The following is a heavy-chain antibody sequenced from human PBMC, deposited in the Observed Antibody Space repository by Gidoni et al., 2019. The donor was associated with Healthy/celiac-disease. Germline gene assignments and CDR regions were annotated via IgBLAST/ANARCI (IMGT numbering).Heavy chain of an antibody. CDR1: GFTFSSYA. J-gene: IGHJ6*03. V-gene: IGHV3-23*01. D-gene: IGHD6-6*01. Sequence: EVQLLESGGGLVQPGGSLRLSCAASGFTFSSYAMSWVRQATGKGLGWVSAISGSGGSTYYADSVKGRFTISRDNSKNTLYLQMNSLRAEDTAVYYCAKTPEAARPLYMDVWGKGTTVTVSS. CDR2: ISGSGGST. CDR3: AKTPEAARPLYMDV.